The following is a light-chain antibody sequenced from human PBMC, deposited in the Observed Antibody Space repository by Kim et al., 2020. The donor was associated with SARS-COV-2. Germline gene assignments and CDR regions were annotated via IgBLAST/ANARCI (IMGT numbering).Light chain of an antibody. V-gene: IGKV3-11*01. CDR1: QSVSSS. CDR3: QQRTNWPIT. CDR2: DAS. J-gene: IGKJ5*01. Sequence: LSPGESATLSCSASQSVSSSLAWYQQRPGQAPRLLIYDASNRATGIPTRFSASGSGTDFTLTISSLEPEDFAVYFCQQRTNWPITFGQGTRLEIK.